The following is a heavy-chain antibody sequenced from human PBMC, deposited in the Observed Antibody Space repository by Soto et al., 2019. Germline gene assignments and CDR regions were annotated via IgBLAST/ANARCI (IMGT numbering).Heavy chain of an antibody. Sequence: SVKVSCKASGGTSSSYAISWVRQAPGQGLEWMGGIIPIFGTADYAQKFQGRVTITADESTSTAYMELSSLRSEDTAVYYCASVETQRYYYGMDVWGQGTTVTVSS. D-gene: IGHD2-15*01. V-gene: IGHV1-69*13. CDR3: ASVETQRYYYGMDV. CDR1: GGTSSSYA. CDR2: IIPIFGTA. J-gene: IGHJ6*02.